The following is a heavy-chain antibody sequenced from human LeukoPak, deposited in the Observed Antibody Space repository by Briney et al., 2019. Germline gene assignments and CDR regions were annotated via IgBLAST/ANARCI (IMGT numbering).Heavy chain of an antibody. CDR2: IFGGGST. CDR3: ARDPRVGVAGTDY. D-gene: IGHD6-19*01. CDR1: GFTVSNNY. V-gene: IGHV3-66*01. Sequence: GGSLRLSCAASGFTVSNNYMSWVRQAPGKGLECVSVIFGGGSTYHADSVKGRFTNSRDNSKNTLFLQMNSLRVEDTAVYYCARDPRVGVAGTDYWGQGTLVTVSS. J-gene: IGHJ4*02.